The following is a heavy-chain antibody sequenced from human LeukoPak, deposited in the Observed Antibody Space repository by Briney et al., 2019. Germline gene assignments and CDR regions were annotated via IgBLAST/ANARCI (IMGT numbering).Heavy chain of an antibody. J-gene: IGHJ3*02. CDR1: EYSFPNYW. V-gene: IGHV5-51*01. Sequence: GESLKISCKGSEYSFPNYWIGWMRQMPGKGLEWMGIIYPGDSDTRYNPSFQGQVTISADKSISTAYLQWTSLKASDTAMYYCARTYYYGSGTTLSAFDIWGQGTMVTVSS. D-gene: IGHD3-10*01. CDR2: IYPGDSDT. CDR3: ARTYYYGSGTTLSAFDI.